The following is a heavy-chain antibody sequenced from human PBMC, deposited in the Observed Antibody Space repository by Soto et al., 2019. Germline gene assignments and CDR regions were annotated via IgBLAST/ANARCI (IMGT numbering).Heavy chain of an antibody. V-gene: IGHV1-69*01. D-gene: IGHD2-15*01. J-gene: IGHJ4*02. CDR3: ARDVVRSTAGDS. CDR2: IIPIFTRT. CDR1: GGTFSTSS. Sequence: QLQLVQSGTEVKEPGASVKVSCKASGGTFSTSSFVWVRQGPGQGLEWMGGIIPIFTRTNFAQKFQGRVTFSADESTRTTDMELRSLTSEATAIYYCARDVVRSTAGDSLGQGTLVTVSS.